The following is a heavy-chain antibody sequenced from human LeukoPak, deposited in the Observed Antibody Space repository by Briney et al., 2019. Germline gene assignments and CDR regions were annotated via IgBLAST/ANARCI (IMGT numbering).Heavy chain of an antibody. Sequence: SVKVSCKTSGGAFSSYDISWLRQAPGQGLEWMGGITPIFGTANYAQKFQGRVTITAVESMSTAYMELRSLRSDDTAVYYCARLGGSGWYSRGYYFDYWGQGTLVTVSS. V-gene: IGHV1-69*13. CDR3: ARLGGSGWYSRGYYFDY. J-gene: IGHJ4*02. CDR2: ITPIFGTA. D-gene: IGHD6-19*01. CDR1: GGAFSSYD.